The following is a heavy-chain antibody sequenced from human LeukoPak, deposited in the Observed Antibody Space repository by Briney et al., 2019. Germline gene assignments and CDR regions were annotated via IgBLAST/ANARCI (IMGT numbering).Heavy chain of an antibody. CDR2: ISYDEGNK. CDR3: ARVRCSGGSCYLYYGMDV. D-gene: IGHD2-15*01. V-gene: IGHV3-30*04. CDR1: EFTFSSYA. J-gene: IGHJ6*04. Sequence: PGGSLRLSCAASEFTFSSYAMHWVRQAPGKGLEWVAVISYDEGNKYYADSVKGRFTISRDNSKNTLYLQMNSLRAEDTAVYYCARVRCSGGSCYLYYGMDVWGKGTTVTVSS.